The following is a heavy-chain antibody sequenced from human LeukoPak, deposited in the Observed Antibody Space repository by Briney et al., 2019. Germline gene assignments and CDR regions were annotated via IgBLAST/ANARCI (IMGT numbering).Heavy chain of an antibody. Sequence: AGASLRLSCAASGFTFSSYGMHWVRQAPGKGLEWVAVIWYDGSNKFYADSVKGRFTISRDNSKNTLYLQMNSLRAEDTAVYYCARDRAAADLDYWGQGTLVTVSS. D-gene: IGHD6-13*01. J-gene: IGHJ4*02. CDR3: ARDRAAADLDY. CDR1: GFTFSSYG. CDR2: IWYDGSNK. V-gene: IGHV3-33*01.